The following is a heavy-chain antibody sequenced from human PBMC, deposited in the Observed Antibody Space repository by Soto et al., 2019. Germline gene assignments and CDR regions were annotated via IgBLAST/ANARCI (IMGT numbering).Heavy chain of an antibody. CDR1: GYTFSAYG. D-gene: IGHD3-3*01. V-gene: IGHV1-18*01. CDR3: ARVALALEWSTSPFDY. CDR2: IGATNGDA. Sequence: VPLVQSGGEVKKPGASVKVSCKGSGYTFSAYGITWVRQAPGQGLEWMGWIGATNGDAYYAEKFRNRVTVTTDTSTGTAYMELRSLRSDDTAVYYCARVALALEWSTSPFDYWGQGALVTVSS. J-gene: IGHJ4*02.